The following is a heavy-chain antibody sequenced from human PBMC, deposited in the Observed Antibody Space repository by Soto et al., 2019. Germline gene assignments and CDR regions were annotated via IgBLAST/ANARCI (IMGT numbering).Heavy chain of an antibody. CDR3: ARPGGSGSRFYYGMHV. CDR2: IYHSGST. V-gene: IGHV4-39*01. Sequence: SETLSLTCTVSGGSISSSSYYWGWIRQPPGKGLEWIGSIYHSGSTYYNPSLKSRVTISVATSKNQFSLRLSSVTAADTAVYYCARPGGSGSRFYYGMHVWGQRTTVT. CDR1: GGSISSSSYY. D-gene: IGHD3-10*01. J-gene: IGHJ6*02.